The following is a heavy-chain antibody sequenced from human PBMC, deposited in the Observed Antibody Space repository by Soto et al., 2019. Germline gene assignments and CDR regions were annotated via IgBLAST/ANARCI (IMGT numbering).Heavy chain of an antibody. Sequence: PGGSLRLSCAASGFTFSDYYMSWIRQAPGKGLEWVSYISSSGSTIYYADSVKGRFTISRDNAKNSLYLQMNSLRAEDTAVYYCAVRAYDSSGYPMDVWGQGTTVTVSS. D-gene: IGHD3-22*01. CDR3: AVRAYDSSGYPMDV. V-gene: IGHV3-11*04. CDR1: GFTFSDYY. J-gene: IGHJ6*02. CDR2: ISSSGSTI.